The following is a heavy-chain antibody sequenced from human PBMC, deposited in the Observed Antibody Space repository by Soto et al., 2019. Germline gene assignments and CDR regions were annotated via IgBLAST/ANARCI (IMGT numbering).Heavy chain of an antibody. CDR3: ARGLTTPRPIRRFDP. CDR2: ISAYNGDT. CDR1: GYTFTNYG. Sequence: ASVKVSCKASGYTFTNYGITWVRQAPGQGLGWMGWISAYNGDTNYAQNLQGRVTMTRNTSISTAYMELSSLRSEDTALYYSARGLTTPRPIRRFDPWGHGTLVTVSS. V-gene: IGHV1-18*01. J-gene: IGHJ5*02.